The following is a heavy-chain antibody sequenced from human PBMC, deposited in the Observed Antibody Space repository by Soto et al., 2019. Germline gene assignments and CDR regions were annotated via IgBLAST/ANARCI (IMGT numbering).Heavy chain of an antibody. V-gene: IGHV3-15*01. CDR2: IRSRTEGGTT. Sequence: GGSLRLSCAASGIAFSNAWMSWFRQAPGKGLEWIGRIRSRTEGGTTDYTALVEGRFTISRDDSKNMLYLQMNSLSPEDTAVYYCTTDPSTVTDFYFFDYWGQGTLVTVSS. J-gene: IGHJ4*02. D-gene: IGHD4-17*01. CDR3: TTDPSTVTDFYFFDY. CDR1: GIAFSNAW.